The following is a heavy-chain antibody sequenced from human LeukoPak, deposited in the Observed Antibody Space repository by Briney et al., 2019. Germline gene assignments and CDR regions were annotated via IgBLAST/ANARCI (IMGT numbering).Heavy chain of an antibody. CDR2: GDYSGGT. V-gene: IGHV4-39*07. Sequence: ASETLSLTCTVSSDFFSSVTDYWAWIRQPPGKGLEWIASGDYSGGTYYNPSLESRVAISADMSKNQIYLKLSSVTAADTALYYCARERGEEYSSGWYKTNFFDTWGQGTRVTVSS. D-gene: IGHD6-19*01. CDR3: ARERGEEYSSGWYKTNFFDT. CDR1: SDFFSSVTDY. J-gene: IGHJ4*02.